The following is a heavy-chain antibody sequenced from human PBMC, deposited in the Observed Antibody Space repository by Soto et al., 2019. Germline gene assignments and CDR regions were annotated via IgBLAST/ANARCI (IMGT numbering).Heavy chain of an antibody. CDR3: ARIPRYSFPTSDDLDS. V-gene: IGHV1-69*13. J-gene: IGHJ4*02. D-gene: IGHD5-18*01. Sequence: ASVKVSCKASGGIFYTYTFSWVRQAPGQGLEWMGSITPIYPTTNYAEKFQGRLTVTADGSTNTAYMELNSLTSEDTAVYYCARIPRYSFPTSDDLDSWGQGTLVTVSS. CDR2: ITPIYPTT. CDR1: GGIFYTYT.